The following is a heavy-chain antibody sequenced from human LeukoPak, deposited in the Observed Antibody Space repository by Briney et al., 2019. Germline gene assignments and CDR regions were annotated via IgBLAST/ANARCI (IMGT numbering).Heavy chain of an antibody. D-gene: IGHD2-8*02. CDR1: GYTFTSYG. CDR2: ISAYNGNT. J-gene: IGHJ6*03. V-gene: IGHV1-18*01. Sequence: GASVKVSCKASGYTFTSYGISWVRQAPGQGLEWMGWISAYNGNTNYAQKLQGRVTMTTDTSTSTAYMELRSLRSDDTAVYYCARDPPGGVSPHWATKKHYMDVWGKGTTVTISS. CDR3: ARDPPGGVSPHWATKKHYMDV.